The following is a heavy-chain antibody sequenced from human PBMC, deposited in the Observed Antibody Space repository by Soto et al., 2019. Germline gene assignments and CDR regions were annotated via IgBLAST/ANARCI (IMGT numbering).Heavy chain of an antibody. Sequence: ASVKVSCKASGYTFTDYDINWVRQATGQGLERMGWMNPNTGNTRYAQQFQGRLIMTRDTSTSTAFMELSSLRSEDTALYLCARGKLATLKDFSRQGTPVTVSS. J-gene: IGHJ4*02. CDR3: ARGKLATLKDF. CDR1: GYTFTDYD. CDR2: MNPNTGNT. V-gene: IGHV1-8*01.